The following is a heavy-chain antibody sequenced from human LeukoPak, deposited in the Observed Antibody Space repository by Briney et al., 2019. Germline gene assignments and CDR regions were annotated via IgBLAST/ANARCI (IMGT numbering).Heavy chain of an antibody. CDR2: ISSSSSTI. V-gene: IGHV3-48*01. CDR3: ARDGTESSYYGFWSGYYSPVAIMALRFDY. J-gene: IGHJ4*02. Sequence: GGSLRLSCAASGFTFSSYSMNWVRQAPGKGLEWVSYISSSSSTIYYADSVKGRFTISRDNAKNSLYLQMNSLRAEDTAVYYCARDGTESSYYGFWSGYYSPVAIMALRFDYWGQGPLVTVSS. CDR1: GFTFSSYS. D-gene: IGHD3-3*01.